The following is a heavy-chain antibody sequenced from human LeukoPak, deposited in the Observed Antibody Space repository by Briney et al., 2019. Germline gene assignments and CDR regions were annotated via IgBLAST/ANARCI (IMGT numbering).Heavy chain of an antibody. Sequence: GGSLRLSCAASGFTFSSYAMSWVRQAPGKGLEWVSAISGSGGSTYYADSVKGRFTISRDNSKNTLYLQMNSLRAEDTAVYYCAKSPFRVGRTADFQHWGQGTLVTVSS. CDR2: ISGSGGST. D-gene: IGHD3-3*01. J-gene: IGHJ1*01. V-gene: IGHV3-23*01. CDR1: GFTFSSYA. CDR3: AKSPFRVGRTADFQH.